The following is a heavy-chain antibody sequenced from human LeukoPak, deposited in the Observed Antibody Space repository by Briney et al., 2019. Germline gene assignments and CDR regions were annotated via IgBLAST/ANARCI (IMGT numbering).Heavy chain of an antibody. CDR3: ARDPLRLWSFDY. CDR2: ISSSGRTI. CDR1: GFTVSSNY. Sequence: GGSLRLSCAASGFTVSSNYMSWIRQAPGKGLEGVSYISSSGRTIYSADSVKGRFTISRDNAKNSLFLQMNSLRAEDTAVYFCARDPLRLWSFDYWGQGTLVTVSS. D-gene: IGHD4/OR15-4a*01. J-gene: IGHJ4*02. V-gene: IGHV3-11*01.